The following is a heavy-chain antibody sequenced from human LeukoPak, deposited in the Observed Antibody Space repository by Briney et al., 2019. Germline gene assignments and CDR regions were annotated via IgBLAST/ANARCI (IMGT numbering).Heavy chain of an antibody. CDR2: IKQDGSEK. D-gene: IGHD1-26*01. CDR3: ARLEDSGSYLGAFDI. CDR1: GFTFSSYW. J-gene: IGHJ3*02. Sequence: GGSLRLSCAASGFTFSSYWMSWVRQAPGKGLEWVANIKQDGSEKYYVDSVKGRFTISRDNAKNSLYLQMNSLRAEDTALYYCARLEDSGSYLGAFDIWGQGTMVTVSS. V-gene: IGHV3-7*03.